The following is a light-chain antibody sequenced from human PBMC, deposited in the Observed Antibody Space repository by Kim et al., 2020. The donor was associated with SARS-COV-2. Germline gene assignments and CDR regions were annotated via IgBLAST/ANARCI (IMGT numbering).Light chain of an antibody. CDR3: QTADSSGNCWV. J-gene: IGLJ3*02. CDR1: ALPKQY. Sequence: SYELTQPPSVSVSPGQTARITCSGDALPKQYAYWYQQKPGQAPVLVIYKDSERPSGIPERFSGSSSGTTVTLTISGVQAEDEADYHCQTADSSGNCWVFG. CDR2: KDS. V-gene: IGLV3-25*03.